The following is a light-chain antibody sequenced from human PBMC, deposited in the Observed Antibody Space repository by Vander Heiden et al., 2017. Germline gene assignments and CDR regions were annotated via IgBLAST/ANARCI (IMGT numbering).Light chain of an antibody. CDR1: QSISSW. Sequence: DIQMTQSPSTLSASVGDRVTITCRASQSISSWLAWYQQKPGKAPKLLIYDASSLESGVPSRFSGSGSGTEFTLTISSLQPDGFATYYCQQDNSYSWTFGQGTKVEIK. CDR2: DAS. V-gene: IGKV1-5*01. CDR3: QQDNSYSWT. J-gene: IGKJ1*01.